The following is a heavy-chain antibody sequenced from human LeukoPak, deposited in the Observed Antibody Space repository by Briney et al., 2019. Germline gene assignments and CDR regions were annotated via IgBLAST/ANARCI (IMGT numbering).Heavy chain of an antibody. CDR2: IYYTGST. D-gene: IGHD4-11*01. Sequence: SETLSLTCTISGDSISTYYWSWIRQPPGKGLEWIGYIYYTGSTYYNPSLKSRVTISVDTSKNEFSLKLSSVTAADTAVYYCARGGDSWDYIGGFDIWGQGTMVPVSS. CDR1: GDSISTYY. V-gene: IGHV4-59*01. CDR3: ARGGDSWDYIGGFDI. J-gene: IGHJ3*02.